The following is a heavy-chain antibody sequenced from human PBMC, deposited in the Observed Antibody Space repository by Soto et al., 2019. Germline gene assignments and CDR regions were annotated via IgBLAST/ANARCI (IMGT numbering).Heavy chain of an antibody. D-gene: IGHD2-2*01. CDR3: ARTYVTGIVVVPAAKDYMDG. V-gene: IGHV4-39*01. Sequence: PESLSLTCTVSGGSIISGNYYWGWIRQPPGKRLEWIGRLYYSGSTYYNPSLKRRVTTSVDTSKNQFSLKLSSVTAADTAVYYCARTYVTGIVVVPAAKDYMDGRGKGTKVTVSS. CDR1: GGSIISGNYY. J-gene: IGHJ6*03. CDR2: LYYSGST.